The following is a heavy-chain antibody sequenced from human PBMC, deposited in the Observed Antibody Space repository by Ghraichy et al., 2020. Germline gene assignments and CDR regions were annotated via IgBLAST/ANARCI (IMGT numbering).Heavy chain of an antibody. V-gene: IGHV3-23*01. CDR1: GFTFSSYA. J-gene: IGHJ6*02. Sequence: LSLTCAASGFTFSSYAMSWVRQAPGKGLEWVSAISGSGGSTYYADSVKGRFTISRDNSKNTLYLQMNSLRAEDTAVYYCANLRRSGYYRIYYYYYGMDVWGQGTTVTVSS. CDR3: ANLRRSGYYRIYYYYYGMDV. CDR2: ISGSGGST. D-gene: IGHD3-22*01.